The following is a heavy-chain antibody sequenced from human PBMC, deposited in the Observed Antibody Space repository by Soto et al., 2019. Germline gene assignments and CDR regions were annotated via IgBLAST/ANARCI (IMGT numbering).Heavy chain of an antibody. Sequence: SETLSLTCTVSGGSISSYYWSWFRQPPGKGLEWIGYIYYSGSTNYNPSLKSRVTISVDTSKNQFSLKLSSVTAADTAVYYCARDDCSSTSCYFDYWGQGTLVTSPQ. J-gene: IGHJ4*02. CDR2: IYYSGST. CDR3: ARDDCSSTSCYFDY. CDR1: GGSISSYY. D-gene: IGHD2-2*01. V-gene: IGHV4-59*01.